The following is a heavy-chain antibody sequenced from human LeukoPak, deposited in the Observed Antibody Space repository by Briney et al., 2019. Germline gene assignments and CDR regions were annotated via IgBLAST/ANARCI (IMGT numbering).Heavy chain of an antibody. D-gene: IGHD4-17*01. J-gene: IGHJ6*03. V-gene: IGHV4-59*01. CDR3: ARGPDTVTHYYYYMDV. CDR2: IYYSGST. Sequence: PSETLSLTCAVYGGSFSGYYWSWIRQPPGKGLEWIGYIYYSGSTNYNPSLKSRVTISVDTSKNQFSLKLSSVTAADTAVYYCARGPDTVTHYYYYMDVWGKGTTVTISS. CDR1: GGSFSGYY.